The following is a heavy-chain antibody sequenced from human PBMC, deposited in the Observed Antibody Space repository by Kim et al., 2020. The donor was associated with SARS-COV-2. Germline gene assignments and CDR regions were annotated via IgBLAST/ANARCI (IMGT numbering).Heavy chain of an antibody. J-gene: IGHJ4*02. D-gene: IGHD2-21*01. CDR1: GFTFTKVW. V-gene: IGHV3-15*01. CDR2: IRSKADGGTA. CDR3: TTDYERIGGLCDGETCYPASL. Sequence: GGSLRLSCAASGFTFTKVWLSWVRQAPGKGLEWVGRIRSKADGGTADYAAPVKGRLTISRDDSKNTLYLQMNGLRAEDTAFYHCTTDYERIGGLCDGETCYPASLWGQGTLVTVSS.